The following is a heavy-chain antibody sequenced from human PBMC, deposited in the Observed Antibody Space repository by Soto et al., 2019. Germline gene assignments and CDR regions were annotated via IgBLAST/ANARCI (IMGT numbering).Heavy chain of an antibody. CDR1: GGSISSGGYY. CDR2: IYYSGST. Sequence: PSETLSLTCTVSGGSISSGGYYWSWIRQHPGKGLEWIGYIYYSGSTYYNPSLKSRVTISVDTSKNQFSLKLSSVTAADTAVYYCARSRLRYFDWPTTGFDYWGQGTLLTVSS. V-gene: IGHV4-31*03. CDR3: ARSRLRYFDWPTTGFDY. D-gene: IGHD3-9*01. J-gene: IGHJ4*02.